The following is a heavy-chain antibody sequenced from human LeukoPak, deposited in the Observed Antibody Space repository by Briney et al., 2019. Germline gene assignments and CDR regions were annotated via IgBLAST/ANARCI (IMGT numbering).Heavy chain of an antibody. V-gene: IGHV3-30*04. J-gene: IGHJ4*02. CDR1: GFTFSSYA. CDR3: ARDRRSKFDY. CDR2: ISYDGSNK. Sequence: PGGSLRLSCAASGFTFSSYAMHWVRQAPGKGLEWVAVISYDGSNKYYADSVKGRFTISRDNSKNTLYLQKNSLRAEDTAVYYCARDRRSKFDYWGQGTLVTVSS. D-gene: IGHD1-26*01.